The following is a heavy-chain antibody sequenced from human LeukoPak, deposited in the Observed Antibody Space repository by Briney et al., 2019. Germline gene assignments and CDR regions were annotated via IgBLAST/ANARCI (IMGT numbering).Heavy chain of an antibody. Sequence: PSETLSLTCTVSGGSISSGGYYWSWIRQPPGKGLEWIGYIYYSGSTNYNPSLKSRVTISVDTSKNQFSLKLSSVTAADTAVYYCARAGLYGDYYFDYWGQGTLVTVSS. D-gene: IGHD4-17*01. CDR2: IYYSGST. V-gene: IGHV4-61*08. J-gene: IGHJ4*02. CDR3: ARAGLYGDYYFDY. CDR1: GGSISSGGYY.